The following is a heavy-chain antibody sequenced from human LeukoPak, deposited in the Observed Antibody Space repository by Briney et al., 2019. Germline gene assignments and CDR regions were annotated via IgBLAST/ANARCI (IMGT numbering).Heavy chain of an antibody. V-gene: IGHV4-34*01. J-gene: IGHJ4*02. CDR1: GGSFSGYY. Sequence: PSETLSLTCAVYGGSFSGYYWSWIRQPPGKGLEWIGEINHSGSTNYNPSLKSRVTMSVDTSKNQFSLKLSSVTAADTAVYYCARGGYYYDSSGYPILHPYDGWGQGTLVTVSS. D-gene: IGHD3-22*01. CDR2: INHSGST. CDR3: ARGGYYYDSSGYPILHPYDG.